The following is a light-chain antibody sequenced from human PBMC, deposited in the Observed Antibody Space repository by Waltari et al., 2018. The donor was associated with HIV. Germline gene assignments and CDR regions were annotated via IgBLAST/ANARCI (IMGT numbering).Light chain of an antibody. CDR3: QQYYTTPLT. V-gene: IGKV4-1*01. CDR1: RSVLSISNDRNY. Sequence: DIVMTQSPDSLVVSLGERATINCKSSRSVLSISNDRNYLAWYQQTSGQPPRLLIYWASSRESGVPARFSGSGSRTDFTLTINSLQAEDVAVYYCQQYYTTPLTFGGGTKVEIK. J-gene: IGKJ4*01. CDR2: WAS.